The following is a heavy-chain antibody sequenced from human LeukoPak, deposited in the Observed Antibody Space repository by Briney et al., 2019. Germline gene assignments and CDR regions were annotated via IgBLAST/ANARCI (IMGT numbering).Heavy chain of an antibody. CDR1: GYTFTSFY. CDR2: INPNGGST. Sequence: ASVKVSYKASGYTFTSFYMHWVRQAPGQGLEWMGIINPNGGSTSYAQKFQGRVTMARDTSTSTAYMELSSLRSEDTAVYYCARSWIYSFLDWGQGTLVTVSS. V-gene: IGHV1-46*01. J-gene: IGHJ4*02. D-gene: IGHD5-12*01. CDR3: ARSWIYSFLD.